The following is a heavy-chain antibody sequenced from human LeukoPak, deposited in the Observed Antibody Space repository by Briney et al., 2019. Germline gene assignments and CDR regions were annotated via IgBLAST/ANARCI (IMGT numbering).Heavy chain of an antibody. V-gene: IGHV3-21*01. CDR3: ARGPHCSSTSCHYYYYYMDV. J-gene: IGHJ6*03. CDR1: GSTFSSYS. Sequence: GGSLRLSCAASGSTFSSYSMNWVRQAPGKGLEWVSSISSSSSYIYYADSVKGRFTISRDNAKNSLYLQMNSLRAEDTAVYYCARGPHCSSTSCHYYYYYMDVWGKGTTVTVSS. D-gene: IGHD2-2*01. CDR2: ISSSSSYI.